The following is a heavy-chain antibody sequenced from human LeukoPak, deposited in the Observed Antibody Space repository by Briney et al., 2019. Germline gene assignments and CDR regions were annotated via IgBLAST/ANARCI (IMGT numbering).Heavy chain of an antibody. CDR3: AVGTTGSTVHFDY. CDR2: ITGGNDKT. D-gene: IGHD4-17*01. CDR1: GYTFTSYA. J-gene: IGHJ4*02. V-gene: IGHV1-3*01. Sequence: ASVKVSCKASGYTFTSYAMNWVRQAPGQSLEWMGWITGGNDKTKYSQMFQGRVTVTRDTSASAAYMELSSLKSEDTAVYYCAVGTTGSTVHFDYWGQGTLVTVSS.